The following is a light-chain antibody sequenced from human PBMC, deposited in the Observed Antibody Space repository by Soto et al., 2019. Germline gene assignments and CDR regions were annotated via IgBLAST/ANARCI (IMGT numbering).Light chain of an antibody. Sequence: EIVLTQSPATLSLSPGERATLSCRASQSVSSYLAWYQQKPGQAPRLLIYDASNRATGIPARVSGSGSGTDFTLTISRLEPEDFAVDDCQQRSNWPSFGQGTKLEIK. CDR1: QSVSSY. CDR3: QQRSNWPS. CDR2: DAS. V-gene: IGKV3-11*01. J-gene: IGKJ2*01.